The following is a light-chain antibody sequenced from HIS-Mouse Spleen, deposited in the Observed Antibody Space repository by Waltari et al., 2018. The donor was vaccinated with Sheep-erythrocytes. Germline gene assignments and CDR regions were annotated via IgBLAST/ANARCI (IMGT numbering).Light chain of an antibody. Sequence: QSALTQPRSVSGSPGQSVPISCTGPSRYVGGYNYVSWYQQHPGKAPKLRIYEVSNRPSGVSNRFSGSKSGNTASLTISGLQAEDEADYYCSSYTSSSTVVFGGGTKLTVL. CDR2: EVS. J-gene: IGLJ2*01. V-gene: IGLV2-14*01. CDR3: SSYTSSSTVV. CDR1: SRYVGGYNY.